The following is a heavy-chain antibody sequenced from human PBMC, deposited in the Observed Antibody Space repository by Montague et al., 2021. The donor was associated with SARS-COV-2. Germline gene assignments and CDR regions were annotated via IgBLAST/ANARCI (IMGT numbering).Heavy chain of an antibody. CDR3: ARDLVVVAATPLDV. D-gene: IGHD2-15*01. Sequence: SLRLSCAASGFTFSSYAMHWVRQAPGKGLEWVAVISYDGSNKYYADSVKGRFTISRDNSKNTLYLQMNSLRAEDTAVYYCARDLVVVAATPLDVWGKGTMVTVSS. J-gene: IGHJ3*01. CDR1: GFTFSSYA. CDR2: ISYDGSNK. V-gene: IGHV3-30-3*01.